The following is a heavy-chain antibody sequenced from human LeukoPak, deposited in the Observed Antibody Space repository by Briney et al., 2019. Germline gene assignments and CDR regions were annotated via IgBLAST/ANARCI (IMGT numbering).Heavy chain of an antibody. CDR1: GFTFSSYE. V-gene: IGHV3-48*03. J-gene: IGHJ6*02. Sequence: GGSLRLSCAASGFTFSSYEMNWVRQAPGKGLEWVSYISSSGSTIYYADSMKGRFTISRDNAKNSLYLQMNSLRAEDTAVYYCASKSSSWGYYYYGMDVWGQGTTVTVSS. CDR3: ASKSSSWGYYYYGMDV. CDR2: ISSSGSTI. D-gene: IGHD6-13*01.